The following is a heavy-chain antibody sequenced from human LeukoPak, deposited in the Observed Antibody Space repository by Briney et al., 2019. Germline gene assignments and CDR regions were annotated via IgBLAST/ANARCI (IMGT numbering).Heavy chain of an antibody. CDR3: ERGHSYCTGGSCLPPLWAFDI. J-gene: IGHJ3*02. Sequence: SVKVSCKASGGTFSSYAISWVRQAPGQGLEWMGGIIPIFGTANYAQKFQGSVTITTDESTSTAYMELSSLRSEDTAVYYCERGHSYCTGGSCLPPLWAFDIWGQGTMVTVSS. D-gene: IGHD2-15*01. CDR2: IIPIFGTA. CDR1: GGTFSSYA. V-gene: IGHV1-69*05.